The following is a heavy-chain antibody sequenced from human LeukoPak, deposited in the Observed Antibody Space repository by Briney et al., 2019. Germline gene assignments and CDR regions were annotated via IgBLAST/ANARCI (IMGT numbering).Heavy chain of an antibody. CDR2: INHSGST. Sequence: SETLSLTCAVYGGSFSGYYWSWIRQPPGKGLEWIGEINHSGSTNYNPALKSRVTISVDTSKNQFSLKLSFVTAADTAVYYCARGGAIAARVYFDYWGQGTLVTVSS. V-gene: IGHV4-34*01. CDR3: ARGGAIAARVYFDY. J-gene: IGHJ4*02. D-gene: IGHD6-6*01. CDR1: GGSFSGYY.